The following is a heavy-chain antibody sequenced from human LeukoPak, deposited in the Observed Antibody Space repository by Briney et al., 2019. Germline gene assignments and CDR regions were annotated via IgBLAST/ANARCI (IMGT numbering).Heavy chain of an antibody. Sequence: PSETLSLTCTVSGGSISSYYWSWIRQPPGKGLEWIGYIYYSGSTNYNPSLKSRVTISVDTSKNQFSLKLSSVTAADTAVYYCAREIKRFYYGSGSYYYYYYMDVWGKGTTVTVS. D-gene: IGHD3-10*01. V-gene: IGHV4-59*01. CDR3: AREIKRFYYGSGSYYYYYYMDV. CDR2: IYYSGST. CDR1: GGSISSYY. J-gene: IGHJ6*03.